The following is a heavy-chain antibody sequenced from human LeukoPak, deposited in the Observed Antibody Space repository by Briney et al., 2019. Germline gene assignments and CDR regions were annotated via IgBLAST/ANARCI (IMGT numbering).Heavy chain of an antibody. CDR1: GGSISSNSYY. D-gene: IGHD2-21*02. CDR3: ARLPTPYCRGDCYGNAFDI. CDR2: IYYSGST. V-gene: IGHV4-39*01. J-gene: IGHJ3*02. Sequence: PSETLSLTCTVSGGSISSNSYYWDWIRQPPGKGLEWIGSIYYSGSTYYNPSLKSRVTISVDTSKNQFSLKLSSVTAADTAVYYCARLPTPYCRGDCYGNAFDIWGQGTMVIVSS.